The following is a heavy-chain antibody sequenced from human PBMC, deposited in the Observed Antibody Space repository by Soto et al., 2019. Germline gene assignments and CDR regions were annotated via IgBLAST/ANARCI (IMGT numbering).Heavy chain of an antibody. D-gene: IGHD3-10*01. CDR2: IHHSVRT. CDR3: ARGVLF. Sequence: SETLSLTCNVSGGCISSGGYYWTWIRQHPGKGLEWIGNIHHSVRTFYNPSLKSRVSISVDTSKNQFSLKLSSVTAADTGVYFCARGVLFCGQPSLVPVSA. CDR1: GGCISSGGYY. V-gene: IGHV4-31*03. J-gene: IGHJ1*01.